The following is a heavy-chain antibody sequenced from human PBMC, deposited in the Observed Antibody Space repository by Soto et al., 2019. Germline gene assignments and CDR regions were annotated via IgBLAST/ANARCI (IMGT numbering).Heavy chain of an antibody. J-gene: IGHJ4*02. CDR3: ARRDYYDSSGYYPYFDY. CDR1: GGSISSGGYY. D-gene: IGHD3-22*01. CDR2: IYYSGST. V-gene: IGHV4-31*03. Sequence: LSLTCTVSGGSISSGGYYWSWIRQHPGKGLEWIGYIYYSGSTYYNPSLKSRVTISVDTSKNQFSLKLSSVTAADTAVYYCARRDYYDSSGYYPYFDYWGQGTLVTVSS.